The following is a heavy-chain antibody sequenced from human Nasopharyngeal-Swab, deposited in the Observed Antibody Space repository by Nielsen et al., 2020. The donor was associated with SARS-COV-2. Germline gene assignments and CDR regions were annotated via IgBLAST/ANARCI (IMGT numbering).Heavy chain of an antibody. D-gene: IGHD2-15*01. CDR3: ASSEDRSGCSY. Sequence: ASVKVSCKVSGYTLTELSMHWVRQAPGKGLEWMGGFDPEDGETIYAQKLQGRVTMTTDTSTSTAYMELRSLRSDDTAVYYCASSEDRSGCSYWGQGTLVTVSS. CDR1: GYTLTELS. CDR2: FDPEDGET. J-gene: IGHJ4*02. V-gene: IGHV1-24*01.